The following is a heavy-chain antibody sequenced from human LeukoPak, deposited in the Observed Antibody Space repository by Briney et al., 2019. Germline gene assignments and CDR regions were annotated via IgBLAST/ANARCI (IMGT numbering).Heavy chain of an antibody. Sequence: GGSLRLSCAASGFTFSSYGMHWVRQAPGKGLEWVAFIRYDGSNKYYADSVKGRFTLSRDNSKNTHYLQMNSLRAEDTAVYYCAKGTYYYDSSGYYWGQGTLVTVSS. CDR1: GFTFSSYG. CDR2: IRYDGSNK. D-gene: IGHD3-22*01. V-gene: IGHV3-30*02. CDR3: AKGTYYYDSSGYY. J-gene: IGHJ4*02.